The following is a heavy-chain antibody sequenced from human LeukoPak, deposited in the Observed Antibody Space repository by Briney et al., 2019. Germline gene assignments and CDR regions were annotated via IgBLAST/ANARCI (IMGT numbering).Heavy chain of an antibody. Sequence: PGGSLRLSCAASGFAFGGCEMNWVRQAPGRGLEWVASISCSGATTHYADSVKGRFGISRDNAKNSLFLQMSSLSAEGTATYFCASGLWGAFDISAEGAMVCASS. V-gene: IGHV3-48*03. CDR1: GFAFGGCE. D-gene: IGHD3-16*01. J-gene: IGHJ3*02. CDR3: ASGLWGAFDI. CDR2: ISCSGATT.